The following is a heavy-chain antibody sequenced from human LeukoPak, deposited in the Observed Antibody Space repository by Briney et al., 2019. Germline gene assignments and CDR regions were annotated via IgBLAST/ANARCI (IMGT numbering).Heavy chain of an antibody. CDR1: GFTFSSYE. D-gene: IGHD5-24*01. Sequence: GGSLRLSCAASGFTFSSYEMNWVRQAPGKGLEWVSAISGSDLGTYYADSVKGRFTISRDNSKNTLYLQMTSLRAEDSAVYYCAKDRDVYRNFDSWGQGTLVTVSS. J-gene: IGHJ4*02. CDR3: AKDRDVYRNFDS. CDR2: ISGSDLGT. V-gene: IGHV3-23*01.